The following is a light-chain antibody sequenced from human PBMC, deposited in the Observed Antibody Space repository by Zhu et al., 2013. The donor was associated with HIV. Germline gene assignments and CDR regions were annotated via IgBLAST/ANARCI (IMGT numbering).Light chain of an antibody. CDR2: KAS. J-gene: IGKJ2*01. Sequence: DIQITQSPSILSASVGDRVTITCRASQSIGSWLAWYQKKPGKAPKLLIYKASSLETGVPLRFSGTGSGTEFTLTISSLQPDDFATYYCQQCHTYNFGQGTKVETK. CDR1: QSIGSW. V-gene: IGKV1-5*03. CDR3: QQCHTYN.